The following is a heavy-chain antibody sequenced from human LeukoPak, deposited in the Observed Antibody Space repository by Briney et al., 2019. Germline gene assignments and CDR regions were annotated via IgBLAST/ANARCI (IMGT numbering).Heavy chain of an antibody. V-gene: IGHV4-34*01. D-gene: IGHD2-15*01. Sequence: SETLSLTCAVYGGSFSGYYWSWIRQPPGKGLEWIGEINHSGSTNYNPSLKSRVTISVDTSKDQFSLKLSSVTAADTAVYYCARRRAFYCSGGSCYFRAWFDPWGQGTLVTVSS. CDR1: GGSFSGYY. CDR3: ARRRAFYCSGGSCYFRAWFDP. J-gene: IGHJ5*02. CDR2: INHSGST.